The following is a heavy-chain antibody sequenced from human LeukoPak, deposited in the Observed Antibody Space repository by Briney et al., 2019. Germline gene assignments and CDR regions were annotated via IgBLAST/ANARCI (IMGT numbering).Heavy chain of an antibody. D-gene: IGHD4-17*01. Sequence: SVKVSCKASGGTFSSYAISWVRQAPGQGLEWMGGIIPIFGTANYAQKFQGRVTITADESTSTAYMELSSLRSEDTAVYYCARDESGVTSYYYGMDVWGQGTTVTVSS. CDR3: ARDESGVTSYYYGMDV. CDR1: GGTFSSYA. V-gene: IGHV1-69*13. CDR2: IIPIFGTA. J-gene: IGHJ6*02.